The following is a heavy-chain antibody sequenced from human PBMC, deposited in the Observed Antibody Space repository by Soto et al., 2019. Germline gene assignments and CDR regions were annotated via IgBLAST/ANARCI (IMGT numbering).Heavy chain of an antibody. V-gene: IGHV1-2*04. D-gene: IGHD3-10*01. CDR1: GYTFTGYY. CDR3: ARVSHYGSGSTWSYGMDV. CDR2: INPNSGGT. Sequence: QVQLVQSGAEVKKPGASVKVSCKASGYTFTGYYMHWVRQAPGQGLEWMGWINPNSGGTNYAQKFQGWVTMTRDTSISTANMELSRLRSDDTAVYYCARVSHYGSGSTWSYGMDVWGQGTTVTVSS. J-gene: IGHJ6*02.